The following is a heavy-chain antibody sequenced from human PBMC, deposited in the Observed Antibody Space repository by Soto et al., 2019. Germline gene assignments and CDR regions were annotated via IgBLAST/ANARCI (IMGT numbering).Heavy chain of an antibody. J-gene: IGHJ5*02. Sequence: QVQLVESGGGVVQPGRSLRLSCAASGFTFSRHGMYWVRQAPGKGLVWVAAIRYDGGNTDYADSVKGRFTISRDNSKNPIHLQMNSLRAQDAAMYYWSRERGGSPGWLDPWGRGTLVTAAS. CDR2: IRYDGGNT. D-gene: IGHD3-16*01. CDR1: GFTFSRHG. CDR3: SRERGGSPGWLDP. V-gene: IGHV3-33*01.